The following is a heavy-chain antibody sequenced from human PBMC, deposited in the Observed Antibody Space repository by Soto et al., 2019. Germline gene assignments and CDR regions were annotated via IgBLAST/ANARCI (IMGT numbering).Heavy chain of an antibody. CDR1: GFTFSSYC. Sequence: GGSLRLSCAASGFTFSSYCMHWVRQAPGKGLEWVAVISYDGSNKYYADSVKGRFTISRDNSKNTLYLQMNSLRAEDTAVYYCAKDGHIVVVPAAISGIEYYYYGMDVWGQGTTVTVSS. D-gene: IGHD2-2*01. J-gene: IGHJ6*02. V-gene: IGHV3-30*18. CDR2: ISYDGSNK. CDR3: AKDGHIVVVPAAISGIEYYYYGMDV.